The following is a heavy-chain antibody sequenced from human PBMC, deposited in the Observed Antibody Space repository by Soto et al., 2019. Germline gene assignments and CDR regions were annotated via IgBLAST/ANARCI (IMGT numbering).Heavy chain of an antibody. D-gene: IGHD4-17*01. CDR1: GFTFSSYS. CDR2: ISSSSSTI. J-gene: IGHJ3*02. V-gene: IGHV3-48*02. CDR3: ARGFIIDYGDYVHAFDI. Sequence: LRLSCAASGFTFSSYSMNWVRQAPGKGLEWVSYISSSSSTIYYADSVKGRFTISRDNAKNSLYLQMNSLRDEDTAVYYCARGFIIDYGDYVHAFDIWGQGTMVTVSS.